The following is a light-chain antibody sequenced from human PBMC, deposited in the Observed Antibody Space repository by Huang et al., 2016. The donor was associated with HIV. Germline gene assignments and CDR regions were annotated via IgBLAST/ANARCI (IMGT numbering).Light chain of an antibody. CDR1: RSVSTN. CDR3: HQYNNWLLS. CDR2: GSS. Sequence: IVMTQSPATLSVSPGERVTLSCRANRSVSTNLAWYQQRHGQAPRLLIYGSSIRAPGIPARFSGSGSGTDFSLTISSLQSEDCALYYCHQYNNWLLSFGGGTRVDI. V-gene: IGKV3-15*01. J-gene: IGKJ4*01.